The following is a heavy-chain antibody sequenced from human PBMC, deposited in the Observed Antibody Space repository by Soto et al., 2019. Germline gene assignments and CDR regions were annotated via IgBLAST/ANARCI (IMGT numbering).Heavy chain of an antibody. CDR3: ARDLNKPDIVVVPAAHDY. Sequence: GASVKVSCKASGYTFTSYGISWVRQAPGQGLEWMGWISAYNGNTNYAQKLQGRVTMTTDTSTSTAYMELRSLRSDDTAVYYCARDLNKPDIVVVPAAHDYWGQGTLVPVSS. D-gene: IGHD2-2*01. V-gene: IGHV1-18*01. J-gene: IGHJ4*02. CDR2: ISAYNGNT. CDR1: GYTFTSYG.